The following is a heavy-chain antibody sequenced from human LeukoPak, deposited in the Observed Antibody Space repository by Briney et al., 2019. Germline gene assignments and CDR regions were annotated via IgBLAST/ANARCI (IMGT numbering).Heavy chain of an antibody. V-gene: IGHV4-59*01. J-gene: IGHJ4*02. CDR3: ARSANVDTAYDY. D-gene: IGHD5-18*01. Sequence: SETLSLTCTVSGVSIGSYYWSWIRQPPGKGLEWIGYIYYSGSTNYNPSLKSRVTISVDTSKNQFSLKLSSVTAADTAVYYCARSANVDTAYDYWGQGTLVTVSS. CDR2: IYYSGST. CDR1: GVSIGSYY.